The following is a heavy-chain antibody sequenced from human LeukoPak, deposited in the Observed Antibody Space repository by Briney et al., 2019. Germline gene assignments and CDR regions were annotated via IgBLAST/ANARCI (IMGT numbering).Heavy chain of an antibody. V-gene: IGHV4-34*01. CDR2: INHSGST. Sequence: SETLSLTCAVYGGSFSGYYWSWIRQPPGKGLEWIGEINHSGSTNYNPSPKSRVTISVDTSKNQFSLKLSSVTAADTAVYYCAREGGPYRPLDYSGQGTLVTVAS. J-gene: IGHJ4*02. CDR3: AREGGPYRPLDY. CDR1: GGSFSGYY.